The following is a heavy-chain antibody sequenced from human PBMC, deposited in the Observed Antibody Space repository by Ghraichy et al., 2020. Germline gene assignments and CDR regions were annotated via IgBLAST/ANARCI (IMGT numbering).Heavy chain of an antibody. J-gene: IGHJ4*02. Sequence: SVKVSCKTSGGTFSSYAISWVRQAPGQGLEWMGGLIPIFGTSNYAQNFQGRVTITADESTSTAYMELSSLRSEDTAVYYCARGGVYGSGSYDYWGQGTLVTVSS. CDR1: GGTFSSYA. CDR2: LIPIFGTS. CDR3: ARGGVYGSGSYDY. D-gene: IGHD3-10*01. V-gene: IGHV1-69*13.